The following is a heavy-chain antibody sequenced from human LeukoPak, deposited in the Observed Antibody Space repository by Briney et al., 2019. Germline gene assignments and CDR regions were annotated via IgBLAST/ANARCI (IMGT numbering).Heavy chain of an antibody. CDR3: ARALEYSSGWYDY. CDR2: ISSSSSYI. V-gene: IGHV3-21*01. Sequence: GGSLRLSCAASGLTFSSYSMNWVRQAPGKGLEWVSSISSSSSYIYYAGSVKGRFTISRDNAKNSLYLQMNSLRAEDTAVYYCARALEYSSGWYDYWGQGTLVTVSS. J-gene: IGHJ4*02. CDR1: GLTFSSYS. D-gene: IGHD6-19*01.